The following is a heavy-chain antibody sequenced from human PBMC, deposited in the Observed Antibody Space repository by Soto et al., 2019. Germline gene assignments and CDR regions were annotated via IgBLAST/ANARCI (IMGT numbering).Heavy chain of an antibody. J-gene: IGHJ4*02. D-gene: IGHD5-18*01. CDR3: ARHRWIQLWLPTY. CDR2: IYYSGST. CDR1: GGSISSSSYY. Sequence: SETLSLTCTVSGGSISSSSYYWGWIRQPPGKGLEWIGSIYYSGSTYYNPSLKSRVTISVDTSKNQFSLKLSSVTAADTAVYYCARHRWIQLWLPTYWGQGALVTVSS. V-gene: IGHV4-39*01.